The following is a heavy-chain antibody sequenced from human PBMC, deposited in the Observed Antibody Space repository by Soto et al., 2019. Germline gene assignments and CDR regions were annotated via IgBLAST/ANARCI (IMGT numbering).Heavy chain of an antibody. Sequence: PGGSMKLSCAASGFTLNSYGMHWVRQAPGKGLEWVAVISYDGSNKYYADSVKGRFTISRDNSKNTLYLQMNSLRAEDTAVYYCAKMGYCSGGSCLRHPYDYWGQGTLVTVSS. J-gene: IGHJ4*02. D-gene: IGHD2-15*01. CDR3: AKMGYCSGGSCLRHPYDY. V-gene: IGHV3-30*18. CDR2: ISYDGSNK. CDR1: GFTLNSYG.